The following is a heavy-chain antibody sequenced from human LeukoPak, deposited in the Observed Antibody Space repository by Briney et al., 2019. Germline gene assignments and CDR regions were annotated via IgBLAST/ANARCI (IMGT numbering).Heavy chain of an antibody. J-gene: IGHJ3*02. CDR2: ISGSGTSP. Sequence: PGGSLRLSCAASGFTFSNYAMSWVRQAPGKGLEWVSAISGSGTSPYYADSVKGRFTISRDNSKNTLYLQMNSLRAEDTAVYYCAKGDSVNYYGSGSYRNHDAFDIWGQGTMVTVSS. D-gene: IGHD3-10*01. CDR3: AKGDSVNYYGSGSYRNHDAFDI. V-gene: IGHV3-23*01. CDR1: GFTFSNYA.